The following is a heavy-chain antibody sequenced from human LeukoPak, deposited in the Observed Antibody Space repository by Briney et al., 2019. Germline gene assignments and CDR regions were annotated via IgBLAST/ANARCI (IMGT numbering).Heavy chain of an antibody. CDR2: INPSGGST. Sequence: GGSLRLSSAASGYTFTSYYMHWVRQAPGQGLEWMGIINPSGGSTSYAQKFQGRVTMTRDTSTSTVYMELSSLRSEDTAVYYCARGGYSYGVLDYYYYYYMDVWGKGTTVTVSS. D-gene: IGHD5-18*01. V-gene: IGHV1-46*01. CDR3: ARGGYSYGVLDYYYYYYMDV. J-gene: IGHJ6*03. CDR1: GYTFTSYY.